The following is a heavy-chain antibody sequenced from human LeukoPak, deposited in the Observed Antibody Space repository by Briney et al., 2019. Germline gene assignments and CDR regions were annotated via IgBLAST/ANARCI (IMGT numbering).Heavy chain of an antibody. V-gene: IGHV1-45*02. CDR2: ITPFNGNT. Sequence: SVKVSCKASGYTFTYRYLHWVRQAPGPALEWMGWITPFNGNTNYAQKFQDRVTITRHRSMSTAYMELSSLRSEDTAMYYCASSGGGASGYATIDYWGQGTLVTVSS. CDR3: ASSGGGASGYATIDY. D-gene: IGHD5-12*01. CDR1: GYTFTYRY. J-gene: IGHJ4*02.